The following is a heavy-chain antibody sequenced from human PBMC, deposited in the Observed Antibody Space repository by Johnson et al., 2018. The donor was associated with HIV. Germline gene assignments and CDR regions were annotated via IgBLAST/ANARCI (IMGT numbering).Heavy chain of an antibody. D-gene: IGHD3-22*01. Sequence: VQLVESGGGVVQPGRSLRLSCAASGFTFSSYAMHWVRQAPGKGLEWVAVISYDGSNKYYADSVKGRYTISRDNSKNTLYLQMNSLRAEDTAVYYCAKVYYDSSGYGAFDIWGQGTMVTVSS. CDR3: AKVYYDSSGYGAFDI. CDR1: GFTFSSYA. CDR2: ISYDGSNK. J-gene: IGHJ3*02. V-gene: IGHV3-30*04.